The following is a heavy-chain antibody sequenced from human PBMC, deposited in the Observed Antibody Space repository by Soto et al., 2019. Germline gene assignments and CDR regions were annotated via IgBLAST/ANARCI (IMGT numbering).Heavy chain of an antibody. D-gene: IGHD3-10*01. J-gene: IGHJ5*02. V-gene: IGHV3-23*01. CDR1: GFTFSSYA. CDR3: AKDLFPPFTMVRGVIGRFDP. Sequence: GGSLRLSCAASGFTFSSYAMSWVRQAPGKGLEWVSAISGSGGSTYYADSVKGRFTISRDNSKNTLYLQMNSLRAEDTAVYYCAKDLFPPFTMVRGVIGRFDPWGQGTLVTVSS. CDR2: ISGSGGST.